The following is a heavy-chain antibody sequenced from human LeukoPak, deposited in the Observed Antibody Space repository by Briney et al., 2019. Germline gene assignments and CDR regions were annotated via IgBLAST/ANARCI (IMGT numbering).Heavy chain of an antibody. Sequence: GGSLRLSCAASGFTFSNYGMSWVRQAPGKGLEWVSTISGSGSATYNAGSVKGRFTTSRDNPNNTLYLQMNSLRAEDTAVYYCARTEAPAAIRAGSDYWGQGTLVTVSS. CDR1: GFTFSNYG. J-gene: IGHJ4*02. D-gene: IGHD2-2*02. V-gene: IGHV3-23*01. CDR3: ARTEAPAAIRAGSDY. CDR2: ISGSGSAT.